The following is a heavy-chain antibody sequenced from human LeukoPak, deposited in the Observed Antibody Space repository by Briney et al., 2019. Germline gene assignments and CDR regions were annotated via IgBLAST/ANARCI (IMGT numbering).Heavy chain of an antibody. D-gene: IGHD4-23*01. CDR1: GFTFSSYS. J-gene: IGHJ4*02. V-gene: IGHV3-21*01. CDR3: ASIGGNSGFDH. Sequence: GGSLRLSCAASGFTFSSYSMNWVRQAPGKGLEWVSSISSSSSYIYYADSVKGRFTISRDNAKNSLYLQMNSLRAEDTAVYYCASIGGNSGFDHWGQGTLVTVSS. CDR2: ISSSSSYI.